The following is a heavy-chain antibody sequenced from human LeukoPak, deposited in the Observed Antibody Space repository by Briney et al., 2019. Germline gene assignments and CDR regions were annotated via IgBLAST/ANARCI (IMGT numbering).Heavy chain of an antibody. Sequence: PSETLSLTCTVSGGSINSYYWSRIRQPAGKGLEWIGRIYTSGSTNYNPSLKSRVTMSVDTSKNQFSLKLSSVTAADTAVYYCAREVQYQLLYYYYGMDVWGQGTTVTVSS. CDR2: IYTSGST. D-gene: IGHD2-2*01. CDR3: AREVQYQLLYYYYGMDV. CDR1: GGSINSYY. J-gene: IGHJ6*02. V-gene: IGHV4-4*07.